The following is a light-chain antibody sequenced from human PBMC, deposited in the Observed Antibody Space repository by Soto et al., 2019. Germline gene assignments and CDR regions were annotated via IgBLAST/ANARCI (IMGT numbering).Light chain of an antibody. Sequence: EIVLTQSPATLSLSPGDRATLSCRASQSVTTFLAWYQQRPGQSPRLLIYDTSNRATGIPARFTGSGSVTDFTLTISGLEPEDFEVYYCQQRDRWPPVYTFGQGTKVEIK. CDR1: QSVTTF. CDR2: DTS. CDR3: QQRDRWPPVYT. J-gene: IGKJ2*01. V-gene: IGKV3-11*01.